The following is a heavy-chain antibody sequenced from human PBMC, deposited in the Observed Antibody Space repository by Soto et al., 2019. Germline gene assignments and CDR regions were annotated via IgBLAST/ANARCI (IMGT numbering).Heavy chain of an antibody. Sequence: SETLSLTCAVSCGSISSGGYSWSWIRQPPGKGLEWVGYIYHSGSTYYNPSLKSRVTISVDRSKNQFSLKLSSVTAADTAVYYCARGMTTVTTLDYWGQGTLVTVSS. CDR2: IYHSGST. D-gene: IGHD4-4*01. V-gene: IGHV4-30-2*01. CDR1: CGSISSGGYS. J-gene: IGHJ4*02. CDR3: ARGMTTVTTLDY.